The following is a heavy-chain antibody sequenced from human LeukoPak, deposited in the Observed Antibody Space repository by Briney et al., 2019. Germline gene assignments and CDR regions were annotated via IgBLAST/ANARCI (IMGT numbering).Heavy chain of an antibody. CDR2: MNPNRGNT. D-gene: IGHD1-26*01. CDR3: ASFGIVGATGDY. J-gene: IGHJ4*02. Sequence: ASVKVSCKASGYTFTSYDINWVRQATGQGLEWMGWMNPNRGNTGFAQKLQGRVTMTTDTSTSTAYMELRSLRSDDTAVYYCASFGIVGATGDYWGQGTLVTVSS. V-gene: IGHV1-8*01. CDR1: GYTFTSYD.